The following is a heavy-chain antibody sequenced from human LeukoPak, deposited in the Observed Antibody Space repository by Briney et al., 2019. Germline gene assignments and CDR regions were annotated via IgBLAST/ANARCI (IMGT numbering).Heavy chain of an antibody. Sequence: SETLSLPCSVSGGSISSYYWSWIRQPPGKGLEWIGYIFYSGSTKYNPSLKSRVTISVDTSKNQFSLKLRSVTAADTAVYHCARHPPRGSSGDAFDIWGQGTLVTVSS. CDR3: ARHPPRGSSGDAFDI. J-gene: IGHJ3*02. CDR1: GGSISSYY. CDR2: IFYSGST. D-gene: IGHD6-19*01. V-gene: IGHV4-59*08.